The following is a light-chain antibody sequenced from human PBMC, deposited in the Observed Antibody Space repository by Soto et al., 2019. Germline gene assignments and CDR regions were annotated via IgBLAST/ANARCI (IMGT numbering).Light chain of an antibody. J-gene: IGLJ1*01. CDR1: SSDVGGYNY. CDR3: SSYGSTSTRYV. CDR2: EVN. V-gene: IGLV2-14*01. Sequence: QSALTQPASVSGSPGQSITISCTGTSSDVGGYNYVSWYQQHPGKAPKLMIYEVNTRPSGVSNRFSGSKSGNTASLTISGLQAEDEGDYFCSSYGSTSTRYVFGTGTKLTVL.